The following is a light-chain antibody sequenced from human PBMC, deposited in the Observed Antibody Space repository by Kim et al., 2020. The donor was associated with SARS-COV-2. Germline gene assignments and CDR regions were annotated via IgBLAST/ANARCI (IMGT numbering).Light chain of an antibody. CDR3: QQYNSAPYS. CDR2: LAS. CDR1: ISTW. V-gene: IGKV1-5*03. Sequence: ISTWLAWYQHKPGKAPKLLMYLASNLETGVSPRFSGSRSGTEFTLAISSLQPDDVATYYCQQYNSAPYSFGQGTKLEI. J-gene: IGKJ2*01.